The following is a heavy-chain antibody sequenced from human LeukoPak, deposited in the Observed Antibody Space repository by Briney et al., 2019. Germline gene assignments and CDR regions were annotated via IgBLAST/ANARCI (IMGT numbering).Heavy chain of an antibody. D-gene: IGHD3-3*01. CDR3: ARAHGEPQYDFWSGYYL. CDR1: GYTFTGYY. Sequence: ASVKVSCKASGYTFTGYYMHWVRQAPGQGLEWMGWINPNSGGTNYAQKFQGRVTMTRDTSISTAYMELSRLRSDDTAVYYCARAHGEPQYDFWSGYYLWGQGTLVTVSS. V-gene: IGHV1-2*02. CDR2: INPNSGGT. J-gene: IGHJ4*02.